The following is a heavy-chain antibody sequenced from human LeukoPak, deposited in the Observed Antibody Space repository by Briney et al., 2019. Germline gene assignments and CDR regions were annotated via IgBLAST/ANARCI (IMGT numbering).Heavy chain of an antibody. CDR2: IYPGDSDT. CDR3: AREYCSSTSCYRGGLDP. Sequence: GESLKISCKGSGYSFTSYWIGWVRQMPGKGLEWMGIIYPGDSDTRYSPSFQGQVTISADKSISTAYLQWSSLKASDTAMYYCAREYCSSTSCYRGGLDPWGQGTLVTVSS. J-gene: IGHJ5*02. D-gene: IGHD2-2*01. CDR1: GYSFTSYW. V-gene: IGHV5-51*01.